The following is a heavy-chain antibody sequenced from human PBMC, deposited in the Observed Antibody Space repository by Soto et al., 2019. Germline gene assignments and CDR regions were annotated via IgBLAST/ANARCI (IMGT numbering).Heavy chain of an antibody. CDR2: IYYSGNT. CDR3: ARDRLMATAGTARHYFGLDV. CDR1: GGSIRSGGYY. D-gene: IGHD5-18*01. Sequence: SETLSLTCTVSGGSIRSGGYYWSWVRQNPRRGLEWIGNIYYSGNTYYNPSLKSRLTISVDTSKNQFSLTLSSVTAADTAVYYCARDRLMATAGTARHYFGLDVWGQGTTVTVSS. V-gene: IGHV4-31*03. J-gene: IGHJ6*02.